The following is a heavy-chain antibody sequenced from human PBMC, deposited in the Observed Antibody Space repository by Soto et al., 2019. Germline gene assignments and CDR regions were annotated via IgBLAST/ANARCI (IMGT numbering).Heavy chain of an antibody. V-gene: IGHV3-7*01. D-gene: IGHD4-4*01. CDR1: GFTLRNFW. CDR2: RKQDGSEK. Sequence: EVQLVESGGGLVQPGGSLRLSCAASGFTLRNFWMSWVRQAPGKGLEWVANRKQDGSEKKYVDSVKGRVTISRDNAKNSRYRQMNSRRADETAGYYWATGGQQSPPMYNWSEPWGQGTRLSVSS. CDR3: ATGGQQSPPMYNWSEP. J-gene: IGHJ5*02.